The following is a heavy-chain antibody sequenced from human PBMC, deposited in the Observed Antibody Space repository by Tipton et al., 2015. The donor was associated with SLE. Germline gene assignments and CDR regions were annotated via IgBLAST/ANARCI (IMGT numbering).Heavy chain of an antibody. CDR3: AASRVWGVVTQYFHH. CDR1: GGPIRYGGYY. J-gene: IGHJ1*01. D-gene: IGHD3-10*01. V-gene: IGHV4-31*03. CDR2: ISDRGTT. Sequence: TLSLTCSVSGGPIRYGGYYWSYIRQFPGKGLEWIGHISDRGTTYYNPSLQSRVTISSDTSKNQFSLKLTSVTAADTALYFCAASRVWGVVTQYFHHWGQGTLVTVSS.